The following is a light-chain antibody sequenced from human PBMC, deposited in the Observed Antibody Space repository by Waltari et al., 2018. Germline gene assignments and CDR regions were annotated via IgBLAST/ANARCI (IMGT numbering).Light chain of an antibody. J-gene: IGKJ1*01. V-gene: IGKV3-20*01. CDR3: QHYVRLPVT. CDR1: QSVSST. Sequence: EIVLTQSPGTLSLSPGERATLSCRANQSVSSTLAWYQQKPGQAPRLLIYGASTRATGIPDRFSGSGSGTDFSLTISRLEPEDFAVYYCQHYVRLPVTFGQGTKVEIK. CDR2: GAS.